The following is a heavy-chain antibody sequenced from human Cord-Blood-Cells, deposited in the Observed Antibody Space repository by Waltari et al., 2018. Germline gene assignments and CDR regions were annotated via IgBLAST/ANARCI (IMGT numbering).Heavy chain of an antibody. J-gene: IGHJ5*02. Sequence: QVQLVQSGAEVKKPGSSVKVSCKASGCTSSTFAISWVRQALGRGREWMGGTVPIVGTANYAQKYQGRVTMTADESTGTAYMGLSSLRSGDTAVYYCARDRPTGDRGRWFDPWGQGTLVTVSS. CDR1: GCTSSTFA. D-gene: IGHD7-27*01. V-gene: IGHV1-69*01. CDR3: ARDRPTGDRGRWFDP. CDR2: TVPIVGTA.